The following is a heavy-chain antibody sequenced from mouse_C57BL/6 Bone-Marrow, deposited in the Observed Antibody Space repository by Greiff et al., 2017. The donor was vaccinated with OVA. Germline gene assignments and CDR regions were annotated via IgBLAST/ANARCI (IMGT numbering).Heavy chain of an antibody. CDR3: ASRITTVVADDWYFDV. V-gene: IGHV14-2*01. CDR2: IDPEDGET. J-gene: IGHJ1*03. CDR1: GFNIKDYS. D-gene: IGHD1-1*01. Sequence: VQLKESGAELVKPGASVKLSCTASGFNIKDYSMHWVKQRTEQGLEWIGRIDPEDGETKYAPKFQGKATITADSSSNTAYLQLSSLTSEDTAVYYCASRITTVVADDWYFDVWGTGTTVTVSS.